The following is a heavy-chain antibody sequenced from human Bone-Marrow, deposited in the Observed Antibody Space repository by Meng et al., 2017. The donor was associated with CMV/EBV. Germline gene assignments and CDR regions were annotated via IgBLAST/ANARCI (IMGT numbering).Heavy chain of an antibody. J-gene: IGHJ6*02. CDR3: ARVNVIGKLPYYYYGMDV. CDR2: IYHSGST. V-gene: IGHV4-38-2*02. Sequence: GSLRLSCTVSGYSISSGYYWGWIRQPPGKGLEWIGSIYHSGSTNYNPSLKSRVTISVDTSKNQFSLKLSSVTAADTAVYYCARVNVIGKLPYYYYGMDVWGQGTTVTVSS. CDR1: GYSISSGYY. D-gene: IGHD3-16*02.